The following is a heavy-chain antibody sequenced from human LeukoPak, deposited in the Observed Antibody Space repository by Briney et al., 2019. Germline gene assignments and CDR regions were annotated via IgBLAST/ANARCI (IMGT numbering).Heavy chain of an antibody. CDR1: GGSISSYY. CDR2: IYYSGNT. J-gene: IGHJ5*02. CDR3: ARGISWFDP. V-gene: IGHV4-59*01. Sequence: PSETLSLTCTVSGGSISSYYWSWIRQPPGKGLEWIGYIYYSGNTNYNPSLKTRVTISVDTSKNQFSLKLRSVTAADTAVYYCARGISWFDPWGQGTLVTVSS.